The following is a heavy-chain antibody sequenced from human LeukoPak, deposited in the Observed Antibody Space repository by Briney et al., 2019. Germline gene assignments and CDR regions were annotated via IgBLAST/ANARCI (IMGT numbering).Heavy chain of an antibody. V-gene: IGHV3-21*01. Sequence: MPGGSLRLPCAASGFSFSNCSMNWVRQAPGKGLEWVSSISSSSTYIYYADSLEGRFTISRDNVRNSLYLQMNSLRAEDTAVYYCAGDYEGNLAFDIWGQGTMVTVSS. CDR1: GFSFSNCS. CDR3: AGDYEGNLAFDI. J-gene: IGHJ3*02. CDR2: ISSSSTYI. D-gene: IGHD4-23*01.